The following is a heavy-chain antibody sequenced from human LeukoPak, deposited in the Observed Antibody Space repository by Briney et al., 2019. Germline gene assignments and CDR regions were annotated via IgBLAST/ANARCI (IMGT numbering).Heavy chain of an antibody. J-gene: IGHJ5*02. CDR2: IYYSGST. CDR1: GGSISSYY. V-gene: IGHV4-59*01. Sequence: PSETLSLTCTVSGGSISSYYWSWIRQPPGKGLEWIGYIYYSGSTNYNPSLKSRVTISVDTSKNQFSLKLSSVTVADTAVYYCARVVEMATWYNWFDPWGQGTLVTVSS. CDR3: ARVVEMATWYNWFDP. D-gene: IGHD5-24*01.